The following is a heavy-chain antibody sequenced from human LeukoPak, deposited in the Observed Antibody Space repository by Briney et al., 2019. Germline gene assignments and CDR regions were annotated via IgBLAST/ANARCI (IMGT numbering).Heavy chain of an antibody. V-gene: IGHV3-23*01. CDR1: GFTFSGYA. CDR2: VSNSVDGGFT. D-gene: IGHD2-15*01. CDR3: AKMGGCCSGGSCYSWYFDY. J-gene: IGHJ4*02. Sequence: PGGSLRLSCAASGFTFSGYAVTWVRQAPGRGLEWVSVVSNSVDGGFTYYADSVKGRFTISRDNSKNTLYLQMNNLTADDTAVYYCAKMGGCCSGGSCYSWYFDYWGQGTPVTVSS.